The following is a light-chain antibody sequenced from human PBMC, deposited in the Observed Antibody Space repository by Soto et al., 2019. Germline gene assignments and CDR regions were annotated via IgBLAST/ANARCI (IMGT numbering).Light chain of an antibody. CDR3: SSYTSSRAYV. Sequence: QSALARPASVSGSAGQSITISCTGTSSDVGGYNYVSWYQQHPGKAPKLMIHEVSNRPSGVSNRFSGSKSGNTASLTISGLQAEDEADYYCSSYTSSRAYVFGTGTKVTVL. V-gene: IGLV2-14*01. J-gene: IGLJ1*01. CDR2: EVS. CDR1: SSDVGGYNY.